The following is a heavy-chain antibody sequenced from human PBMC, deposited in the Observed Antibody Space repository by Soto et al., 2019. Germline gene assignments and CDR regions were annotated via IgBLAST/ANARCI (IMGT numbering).Heavy chain of an antibody. CDR3: ASSYSSSWSLFDY. D-gene: IGHD6-13*01. CDR2: INHSGST. J-gene: IGHJ4*02. Sequence: SETLSLTCAAYGGSFSGYYWSWIRQPPGKGLEWIGEINHSGSTNYNPSLKSRVTISVDTSKNQFSLKLSSVTAADTAVYYCASSYSSSWSLFDYWGQGTLVTVSS. V-gene: IGHV4-34*01. CDR1: GGSFSGYY.